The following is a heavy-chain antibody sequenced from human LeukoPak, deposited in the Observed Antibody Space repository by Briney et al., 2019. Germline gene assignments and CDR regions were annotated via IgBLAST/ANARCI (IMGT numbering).Heavy chain of an antibody. J-gene: IGHJ6*03. D-gene: IGHD3-10*01. V-gene: IGHV4-59*01. CDR3: ARAPYGSATNNYYMDV. Sequence: SGTLSLTCTVSGGSISSYHWSWIRQPPGKGLEWIGFFYYSGGTNYNPSLKSRVTISVDTSKNQFSLHLSSVTAADTAVYYCARAPYGSATNNYYMDVWGKGTTVTVSS. CDR2: FYYSGGT. CDR1: GGSISSYH.